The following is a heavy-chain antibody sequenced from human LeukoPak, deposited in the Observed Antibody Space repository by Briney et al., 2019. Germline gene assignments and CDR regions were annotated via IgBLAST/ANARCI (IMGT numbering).Heavy chain of an antibody. V-gene: IGHV4-4*02. CDR2: MYLSGTT. CDR1: GDSINSLDL. CDR3: AGLAGRYSSGLYYYYFDY. D-gene: IGHD3-22*01. J-gene: IGHJ4*02. Sequence: SGTLSLTCTVSGDSINSLDLWSWVRQPPGKGLEWIGEMYLSGTTHSNPSVKSRVTISIDKSKNQFFLNLSSVTAADTAVYYCAGLAGRYSSGLYYYYFDYWGQGTLVTVSS.